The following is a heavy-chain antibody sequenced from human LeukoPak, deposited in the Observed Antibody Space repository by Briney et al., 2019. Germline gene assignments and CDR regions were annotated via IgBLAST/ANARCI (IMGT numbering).Heavy chain of an antibody. J-gene: IGHJ4*02. D-gene: IGHD2-2*01. V-gene: IGHV4-34*01. CDR3: ARARGVVVPAAEIDY. CDR2: INHRGST. CDR1: DGSFSGYY. Sequence: PSETLSLTCAVYDGSFSGYYWSWIRQSPGKGLEWIGEINHRGSTNYNPSLKSRVTMYADTSKSQVSLQLASVTAADTAVYYCARARGVVVPAAEIDYWGQGTLVTVSS.